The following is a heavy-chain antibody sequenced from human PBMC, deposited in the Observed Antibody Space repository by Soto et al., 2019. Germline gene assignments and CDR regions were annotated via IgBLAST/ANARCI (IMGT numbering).Heavy chain of an antibody. J-gene: IGHJ4*02. D-gene: IGHD5-12*01. CDR2: ISYDGSNK. CDR1: GFTFSSYG. V-gene: IGHV3-30*18. CDR3: AKDRQSREMATITPLGY. Sequence: GGSLRLSCAASGFTFSSYGMHWVRQAPGKGLEWVAVISYDGSNKYYADSVKGRFTISRDNSKNTLYLQMNSLRAEDTAVYYCAKDRQSREMATITPLGYGGKGTLVTLSS.